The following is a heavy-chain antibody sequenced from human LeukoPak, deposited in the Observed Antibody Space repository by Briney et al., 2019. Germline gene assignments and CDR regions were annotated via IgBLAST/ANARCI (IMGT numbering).Heavy chain of an antibody. CDR1: GYTFTSYY. V-gene: IGHV1-18*04. CDR2: ISGYKGNT. Sequence: GASVKVSCKASGYTFTSYYMHWVRQAPGQGLEWMGWISGYKGNTNYAQKFQGRVTMTTETSTSTAYMELRSLRSDDTAVYFCAREDSSGWYYFDYWGQGTLVTVSS. D-gene: IGHD6-19*01. J-gene: IGHJ4*02. CDR3: AREDSSGWYYFDY.